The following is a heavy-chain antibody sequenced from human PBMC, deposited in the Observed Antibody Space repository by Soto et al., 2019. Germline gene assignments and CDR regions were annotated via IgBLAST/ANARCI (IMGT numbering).Heavy chain of an antibody. CDR2: ITHLENT. V-gene: IGHV4-30-2*06. Sequence: QLRLQESGSGVVTTSESLSLTCTVFGASISYGGYSWSWIRQSPGSGLEWIGHITHLENTYFNPSIKSRVSISIDRTKNHFSLNVTSMTGADKGRYLCVRGCGNDPLESWGQGIQVTVS. J-gene: IGHJ1*01. CDR3: VRGCGNDPLES. D-gene: IGHD5-12*01. CDR1: GASISYGGYS.